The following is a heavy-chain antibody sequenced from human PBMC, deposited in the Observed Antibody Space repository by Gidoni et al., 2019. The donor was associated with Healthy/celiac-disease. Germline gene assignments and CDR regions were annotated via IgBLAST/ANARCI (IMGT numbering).Heavy chain of an antibody. CDR2: ISSNGGST. V-gene: IGHV3-64*01. D-gene: IGHD1-26*01. J-gene: IGHJ4*02. Sequence: EVQLVESGGGLVQPGGSLRLSCAASGFTFSSYAMHWVRQAPGKGLEYVSAISSNGGSTYYANSVKGRFTISRDNSKNTLYLQMGSLRAEDMAVYYCAREAAGARSPFFDYWGQGTLVTVSS. CDR3: AREAAGARSPFFDY. CDR1: GFTFSSYA.